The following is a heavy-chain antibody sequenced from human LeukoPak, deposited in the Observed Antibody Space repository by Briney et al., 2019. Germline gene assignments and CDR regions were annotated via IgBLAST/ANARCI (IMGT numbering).Heavy chain of an antibody. CDR2: IIPIFGTA. D-gene: IGHD4-17*01. CDR1: GGTFSSYA. Sequence: GASVKVSCKASGGTFSSYAISWVRQAPGQGLEWMGGIIPIFGTANYAQKFQGRVTITADESTSTAYMELSSLRSEDTAVYYCARVGPHDYGDYYFDYWGQGTLVTVSS. V-gene: IGHV1-69*13. CDR3: ARVGPHDYGDYYFDY. J-gene: IGHJ4*02.